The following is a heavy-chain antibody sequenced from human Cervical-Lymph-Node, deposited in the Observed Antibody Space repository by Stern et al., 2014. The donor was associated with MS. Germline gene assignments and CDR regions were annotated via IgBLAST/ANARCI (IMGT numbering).Heavy chain of an antibody. Sequence: QVQLMQSGAEVKKPGASVKVSCKASGYTFTSYAMHWVRQAPGQRLEWMGWINAGNGNTKYSQKFQGRVTITRDTSASTAYMELSSLRSEDTAVYYCARDRGVGQYPIYWGQGTLVTVSS. CDR2: INAGNGNT. V-gene: IGHV1-3*01. CDR1: GYTFTSYA. D-gene: IGHD3-10*01. J-gene: IGHJ4*02. CDR3: ARDRGVGQYPIY.